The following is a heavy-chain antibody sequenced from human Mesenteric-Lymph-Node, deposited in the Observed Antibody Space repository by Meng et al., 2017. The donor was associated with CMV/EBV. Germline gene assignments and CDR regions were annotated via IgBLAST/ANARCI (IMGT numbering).Heavy chain of an antibody. CDR2: ISGSATSA. CDR1: GFTLSNYA. D-gene: IGHD1-7*01. Sequence: GESLKISCAASGFTLSNYAMSWVRQAPGKGLEWVSGISGSATSAGYADSVKGRFTISRDNSKNTLYLQMNSLRAEDTAVYYCARGVTGTTPDDYWGQGTLVTVSS. V-gene: IGHV3-23*01. J-gene: IGHJ4*02. CDR3: ARGVTGTTPDDY.